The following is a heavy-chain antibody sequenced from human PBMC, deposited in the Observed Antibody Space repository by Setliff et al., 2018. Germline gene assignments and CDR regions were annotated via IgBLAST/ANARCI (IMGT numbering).Heavy chain of an antibody. CDR2: IDPKSGRT. CDR1: GYPFVGYF. CDR3: AKQGDLAFDY. J-gene: IGHJ4*02. D-gene: IGHD3-16*01. Sequence: ASVKVSCKTSGYPFVGYFIYWMRQAPGQGLEWVGWIDPKSGRTKYAVKFQGRVTMTRDTSSSTIYMEVNSLTSDETAVYFCAKQGDLAFDYWGQGTQVTVSS. V-gene: IGHV1-2*02.